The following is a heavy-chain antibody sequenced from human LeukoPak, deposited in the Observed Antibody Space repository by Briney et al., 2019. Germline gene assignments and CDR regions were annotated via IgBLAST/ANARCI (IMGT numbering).Heavy chain of an antibody. V-gene: IGHV3-21*01. CDR1: GFTFSSYS. D-gene: IGHD6-13*01. CDR2: ISSSSYI. Sequence: GGSLRLSCAASGFTFSSYSMNWVRQAPGKGLEWVSSISSSSYIYYADSVKGRFTISRDNAKNSLYLQMNSLRAEDTAVYYCAGFLAAAGTPFNYWGQGTLVTVSS. CDR3: AGFLAAAGTPFNY. J-gene: IGHJ4*02.